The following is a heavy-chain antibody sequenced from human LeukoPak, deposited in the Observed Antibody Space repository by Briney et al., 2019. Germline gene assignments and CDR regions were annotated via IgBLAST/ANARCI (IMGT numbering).Heavy chain of an antibody. CDR3: ARGCSNSNCYYYFDY. CDR1: GFTVSSNY. CDR2: IYSGGST. D-gene: IGHD2-2*01. Sequence: GGSLRLSCAASGFTVSSNYMSWVRQAPGKGLEWVSVIYSGGSTYYADSVKGRFTISRDNSKNTLYLQMNSLRAEDTAVYYCARGCSNSNCYYYFDYWGQGTLVTVSS. J-gene: IGHJ4*02. V-gene: IGHV3-66*01.